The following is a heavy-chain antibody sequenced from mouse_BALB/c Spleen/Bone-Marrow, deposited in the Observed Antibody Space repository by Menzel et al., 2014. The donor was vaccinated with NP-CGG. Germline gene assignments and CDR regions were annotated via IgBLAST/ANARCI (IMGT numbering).Heavy chain of an antibody. CDR1: GYTFTNYW. CDR2: ISPSNIHT. CDR3: AKYDYGFTF. D-gene: IGHD1-1*01. Sequence: VQLQQSGADLVRPGASVKLSCKTSGYTFTNYWINWLKQRPGQGLEWIGNISPSNIHTNYNQKFKDKATLTVDKSSSTAYMQLGSPTSEDSAVYYCAKYDYGFTFWGQGTLVTVSA. V-gene: IGHV1-69*02. J-gene: IGHJ3*01.